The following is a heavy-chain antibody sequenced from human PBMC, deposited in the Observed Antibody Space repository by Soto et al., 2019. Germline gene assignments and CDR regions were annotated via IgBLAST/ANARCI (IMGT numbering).Heavy chain of an antibody. Sequence: WWSLRLSCAASVFTFSSYGMRWFRQAPGKGLEWVAVISYDGSNKYYVDSVKGRFTISRDNSKDSLYLQMNSLRAEDTAVYYCAKERVSYSPFDYWGQGTLVTVSS. CDR2: ISYDGSNK. V-gene: IGHV3-30*18. J-gene: IGHJ4*02. CDR3: AKERVSYSPFDY. CDR1: VFTFSSYG. D-gene: IGHD1-26*01.